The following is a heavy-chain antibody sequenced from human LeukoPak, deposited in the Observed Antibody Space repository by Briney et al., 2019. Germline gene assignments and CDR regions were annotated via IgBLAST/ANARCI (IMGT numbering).Heavy chain of an antibody. CDR2: IYPGDSDT. J-gene: IGHJ6*03. CDR1: GYSFTSYW. D-gene: IGHD6-19*01. CDR3: ARLAVAGTPSYYYMNV. V-gene: IGHV5-51*01. Sequence: GESLKISCKGSGYSFTSYWIGWVRQVPGKGLEWMGIIYPGDSDTRYSPSFQGQVTISADKSISTAYLQWSSLKASDTAMYYCARLAVAGTPSYYYMNVWGKGTTVTVSS.